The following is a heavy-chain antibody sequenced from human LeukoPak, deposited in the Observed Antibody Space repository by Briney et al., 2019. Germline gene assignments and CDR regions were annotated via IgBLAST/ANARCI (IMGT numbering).Heavy chain of an antibody. J-gene: IGHJ3*02. V-gene: IGHV3-20*04. D-gene: IGHD5-12*01. Sequence: PGGSLRLSCAASGFTFDDYGMSWVRQAPGKGLEWVSGINWNGGSTGYADSVKGRFTISRDNAKNSLSLQMNSLSAEDTAVYYCVRELVPQSINSGYDSFHIWGQGTMVTVSS. CDR2: INWNGGST. CDR1: GFTFDDYG. CDR3: VRELVPQSINSGYDSFHI.